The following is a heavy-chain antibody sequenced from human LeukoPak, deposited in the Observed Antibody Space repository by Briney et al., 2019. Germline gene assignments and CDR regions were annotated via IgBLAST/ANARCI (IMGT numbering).Heavy chain of an antibody. CDR1: GFTFSSYG. V-gene: IGHV3-33*06. CDR2: IWYDGSNK. CDR3: AKVPYCSGGSCYQI. J-gene: IGHJ4*02. D-gene: IGHD2-15*01. Sequence: GGSLRLSCAASGFTFSSYGMHWVRQAPGKGLEWVAVIWYDGSNKYYADSVKGRFAISRDNSQNTLYLQMNSLRAEDTAVYYCAKVPYCSGGSCYQIWGQGTLVTVSS.